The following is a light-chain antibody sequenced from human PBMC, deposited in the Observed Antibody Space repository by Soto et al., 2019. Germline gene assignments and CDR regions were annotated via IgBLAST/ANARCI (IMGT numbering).Light chain of an antibody. J-gene: IGLJ3*02. CDR3: SSYTTFSTLV. Sequence: QSALTQPVSVSGSPGQSITIPCTGTSSDIGAYDSVSWYQQYPGKAPKLIIYDVANRPSGVSDRLSGSKSGNTASLTISGLRAEDEADYYCSSYTTFSTLVLGGGTKLTVL. V-gene: IGLV2-14*01. CDR1: SSDIGAYDS. CDR2: DVA.